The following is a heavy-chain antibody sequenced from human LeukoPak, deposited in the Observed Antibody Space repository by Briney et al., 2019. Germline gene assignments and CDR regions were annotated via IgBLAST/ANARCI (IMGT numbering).Heavy chain of an antibody. CDR2: IRYDGSNK. CDR1: GFTFSSYG. D-gene: IGHD1-26*01. Sequence: GGSLRLSCTASGFTFSSYGMHWVRQAPGKGLEWVAFIRYDGSNKYYADSVKGRFTISRDNSKNTLYLQMNSLRAEDTAVYYCAKDRGGATRTYYLDYWGQGTLVTVSS. J-gene: IGHJ4*02. V-gene: IGHV3-30*02. CDR3: AKDRGGATRTYYLDY.